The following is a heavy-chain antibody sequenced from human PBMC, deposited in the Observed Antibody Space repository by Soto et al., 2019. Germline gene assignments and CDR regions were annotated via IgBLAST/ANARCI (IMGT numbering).Heavy chain of an antibody. CDR3: AKDRSPSDGIAAH. V-gene: IGHV3-23*01. CDR2: ISGSGGST. J-gene: IGHJ4*02. Sequence: PGGSLRLSCAASGFTFSSYAMSWVRQAPEKGLEWVSAISGSGGSTYYADSVKGRHTISRDNSKNTLYLQMSSLRAEDTDVYYCAKDRSPSDGIAAHWGQGTLVTVSS. CDR1: GFTFSSYA. D-gene: IGHD6-6*01.